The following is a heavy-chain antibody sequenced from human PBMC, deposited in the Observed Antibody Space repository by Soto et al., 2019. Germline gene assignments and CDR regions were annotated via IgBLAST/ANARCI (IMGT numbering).Heavy chain of an antibody. J-gene: IGHJ4*02. D-gene: IGHD5-18*01. CDR2: ISYDGSNK. Sequence: QVQLVESGGGVVQPGRSLRLSCAASGFTFSSYAMHWVRQAPGKGLEWVAVISYDGSNKYYADSVKGRFTISRDNSKNALYLQMISLRAEDTAVYYCASGAYSYGYEYFDYWGQGTLVTVSS. CDR3: ASGAYSYGYEYFDY. CDR1: GFTFSSYA. V-gene: IGHV3-30-3*01.